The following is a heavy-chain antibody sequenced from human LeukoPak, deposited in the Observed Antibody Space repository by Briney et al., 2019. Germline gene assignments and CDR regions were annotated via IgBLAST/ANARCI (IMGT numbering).Heavy chain of an antibody. Sequence: GGSLRLSCAASGFTFTDFYMNWVRQAPGKGLEWVSWISPTSSYMYYADSVKGRFAISRDTAKNTLYLQMNSLRAEDTALYYCVSDADGRNSWFDTWGQGTLVTVSS. J-gene: IGHJ5*02. CDR1: GFTFTDFY. V-gene: IGHV3-21*04. D-gene: IGHD4-23*01. CDR2: ISPTSSYM. CDR3: VSDADGRNSWFDT.